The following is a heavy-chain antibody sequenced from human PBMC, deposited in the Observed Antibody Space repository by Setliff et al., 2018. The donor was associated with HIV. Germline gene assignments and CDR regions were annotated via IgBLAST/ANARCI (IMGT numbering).Heavy chain of an antibody. J-gene: IGHJ4*02. D-gene: IGHD4-17*01. Sequence: PSETLSLTCTVSGGSISSYYWSVFRQPPGKGLEWIGYIYYSGSSNYNPSLKSRVTISVDTSNNQFSLKLSSVPAADTAVYYCAGGDLYGDYAFSYWGQGTLVTVSS. CDR1: GGSISSYY. CDR2: IYYSGSS. V-gene: IGHV4-59*03. CDR3: AGGDLYGDYAFSY.